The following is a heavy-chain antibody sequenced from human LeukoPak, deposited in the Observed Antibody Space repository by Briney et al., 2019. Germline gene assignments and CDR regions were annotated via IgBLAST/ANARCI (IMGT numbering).Heavy chain of an antibody. CDR1: GGSFSGYY. CDR2: INHSGST. V-gene: IGHV4-34*01. D-gene: IGHD3-10*01. J-gene: IGHJ4*02. CDR3: ARGLGVYYYGSGGYYKY. Sequence: PSETLSLTCAVYGGSFSGYYWSWIRQPPGKGLEWIGEINHSGSTNYNPSLKSRVTISVDTSKNQFSLKLSSVTAADTAVYYCARGLGVYYYGSGGYYKYWGQGTLVTVSS.